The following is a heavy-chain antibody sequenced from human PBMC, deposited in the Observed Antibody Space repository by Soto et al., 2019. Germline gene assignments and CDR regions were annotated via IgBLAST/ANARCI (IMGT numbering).Heavy chain of an antibody. CDR2: TYYRFKWYN. D-gene: IGHD2-15*01. Sequence: KQSQTVSLTCAISGDSVSRNSAAWTWIRQSPSRGLEWLVRTYYRFKWYNDYAVYVKSRITIKPDTSKNQFSLQLNSVTPEDTAVYYCARDILRIRAFDIWGQGTMVTVSS. CDR3: ARDILRIRAFDI. V-gene: IGHV6-1*01. CDR1: GDSVSRNSAA. J-gene: IGHJ3*02.